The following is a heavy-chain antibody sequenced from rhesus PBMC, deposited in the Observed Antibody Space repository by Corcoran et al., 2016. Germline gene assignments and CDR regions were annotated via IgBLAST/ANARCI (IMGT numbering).Heavy chain of an antibody. D-gene: IGHD6-31*01. J-gene: IGHJ4*01. Sequence: QLQLQESGPGLVKPSETLSLTCAVSGGSISSNYWSWIRQPPGKGLEWIGYIYGNSASTNYNPSLKNRVTISKDTSKNQCSLKLSSVTAADTAVYYCARDRRFSSGWLFDYWGQGVLVTVSS. V-gene: IGHV4-147*01. CDR1: GGSISSNY. CDR2: IYGNSAST. CDR3: ARDRRFSSGWLFDY.